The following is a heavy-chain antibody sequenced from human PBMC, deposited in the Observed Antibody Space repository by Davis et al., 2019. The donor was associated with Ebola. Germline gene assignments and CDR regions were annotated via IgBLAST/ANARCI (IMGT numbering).Heavy chain of an antibody. J-gene: IGHJ3*02. CDR2: INAGNGNT. V-gene: IGHV1-18*04. Sequence: ASVKVSCKASGYTFTGYYMHWVRQAPGQGLEWMGWINAGNGNTKYSQKFQGRVTMTTDTSTSTAYMELRSLRSDDTAVYYCARMWGATRRDDAFDIWGQGTMVTVSS. D-gene: IGHD1-26*01. CDR3: ARMWGATRRDDAFDI. CDR1: GYTFTGYY.